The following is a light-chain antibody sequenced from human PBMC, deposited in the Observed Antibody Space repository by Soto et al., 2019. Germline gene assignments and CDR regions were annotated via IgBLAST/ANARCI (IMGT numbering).Light chain of an antibody. V-gene: IGKV3-11*01. CDR3: QQRNVWPPIT. CDR2: DST. J-gene: IGKJ5*01. Sequence: VLTQSPATLSLSPGEIATLSCRSSQSIHTSLAWYQQKSGKPPRLVIYDSTLRANGVPDRFGGSRSGTEFTLTINSLEPEDFAVYYCQQRNVWPPITFGQGTRLEIK. CDR1: QSIHTS.